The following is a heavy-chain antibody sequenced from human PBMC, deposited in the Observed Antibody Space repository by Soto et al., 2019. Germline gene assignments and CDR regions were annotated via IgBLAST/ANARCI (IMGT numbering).Heavy chain of an antibody. CDR1: GFTFKDYY. CDR2: ISQTSTFT. D-gene: IGHD3-22*01. CDR3: ARAGKNSGYLYQFDY. V-gene: IGHV3-11*06. J-gene: IGHJ4*02. Sequence: PGGSLRLSCAASGFTFKDYYMSWIRQAPGKGLEWVSYISQTSTFTNYADSVKGRFTISRDNAKNSMYLQMDSLSPEDTAIYYCARAGKNSGYLYQFDYWGQGALVTVSS.